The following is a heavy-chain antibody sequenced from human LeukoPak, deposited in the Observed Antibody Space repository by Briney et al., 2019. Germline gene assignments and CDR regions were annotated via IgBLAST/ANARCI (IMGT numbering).Heavy chain of an antibody. Sequence: GGSLRLSCAASGFTFDDYAMHWVRQAPGKGLEWVSLISWDGDNTYYADSVRGRFTISRDNSKKSLYLQMNSLRAEDTALYYCAKDLDVAGRINYYYYGMDVWGKGTTVTVSS. V-gene: IGHV3-43D*04. CDR1: GFTFDDYA. J-gene: IGHJ6*04. CDR2: ISWDGDNT. D-gene: IGHD6-19*01. CDR3: AKDLDVAGRINYYYYGMDV.